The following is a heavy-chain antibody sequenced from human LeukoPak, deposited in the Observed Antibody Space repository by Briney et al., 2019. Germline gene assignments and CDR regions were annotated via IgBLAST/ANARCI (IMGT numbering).Heavy chain of an antibody. J-gene: IGHJ3*02. Sequence: SGPTLVNPTQTLTLTCTFSGFSLTTSGVGVGWIRQPPGKGLEWIGSIYFTGSTFYSPSLKSRVTMSVDTSKNQFSLKLSSVTAADTAVYYCARPRLIRCGFDIWGQGTMVTVSS. D-gene: IGHD2-21*01. CDR1: GFSLTTSGVG. V-gene: IGHV4-39*01. CDR3: ARPRLIRCGFDI. CDR2: IYFTGST.